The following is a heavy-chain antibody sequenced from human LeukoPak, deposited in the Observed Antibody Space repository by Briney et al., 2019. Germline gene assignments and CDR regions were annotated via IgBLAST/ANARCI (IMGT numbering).Heavy chain of an antibody. Sequence: PGGSLRLSCTASGFTFGDYAMSWVRQAPGKGLEWVGFIRSKAYGGTTEYAASVKGRFTISRDDSKSIAYLQMNGLKTEDTAVYYCTREGYCSSTSCYTFGYWGQGTLVTVSS. J-gene: IGHJ4*02. CDR2: IRSKAYGGTT. CDR1: GFTFGDYA. CDR3: TREGYCSSTSCYTFGY. D-gene: IGHD2-2*02. V-gene: IGHV3-49*04.